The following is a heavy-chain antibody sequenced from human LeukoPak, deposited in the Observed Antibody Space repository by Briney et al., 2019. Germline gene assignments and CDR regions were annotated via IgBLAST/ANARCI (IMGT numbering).Heavy chain of an antibody. CDR1: GGSISSGSYY. CDR3: ARVLRWSLYYFDY. J-gene: IGHJ4*02. CDR2: IYTSGST. Sequence: SETLSLTCTVSGGSISSGSYYWSWIRQPAGKGLEWIGRIYTSGSTNYNPSLKSRVTISVDTSKNQFSLKLSSVTAADTAVYYCARVLRWSLYYFDYWGQGTLVTVSS. D-gene: IGHD4-23*01. V-gene: IGHV4-61*02.